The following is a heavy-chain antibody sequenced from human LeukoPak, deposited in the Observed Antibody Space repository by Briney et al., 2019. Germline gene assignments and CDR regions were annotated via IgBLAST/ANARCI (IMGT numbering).Heavy chain of an antibody. CDR1: GFTFSTYE. V-gene: IGHV3-48*03. Sequence: PGGSLRLSCAASGFTFSTYEMDWVRRAPGKELEWVSYISSRGSSIYYAEYVKGRFTISRDNSKKTLYLQMNSLRAEDTAVYYCAKADRGWGVITKDWGQGTLVTVSS. D-gene: IGHD3-10*01. CDR3: AKADRGWGVITKD. CDR2: ISSRGSSI. J-gene: IGHJ4*02.